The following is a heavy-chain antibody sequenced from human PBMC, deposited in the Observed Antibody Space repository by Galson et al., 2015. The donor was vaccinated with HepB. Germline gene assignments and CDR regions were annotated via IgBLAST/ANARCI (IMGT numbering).Heavy chain of an antibody. CDR1: GYTFTSYG. J-gene: IGHJ1*01. V-gene: IGHV1-18*04. Sequence: SVKVSCKASGYTFTSYGISWVRQAPGQGLEWMGWISAYNGNTNYAQKLQGRVTMTTDTSTSTAYMELRSLRSDDTAVYYCARDHEYSSGWYQSAEYFQHWGQGTLVTVSS. D-gene: IGHD6-19*01. CDR2: ISAYNGNT. CDR3: ARDHEYSSGWYQSAEYFQH.